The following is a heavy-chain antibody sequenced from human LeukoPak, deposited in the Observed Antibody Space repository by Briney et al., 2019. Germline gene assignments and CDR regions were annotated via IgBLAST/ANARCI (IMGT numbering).Heavy chain of an antibody. Sequence: PGGSLRLSCAASGFTFRNYAMNWVRQAPGKGLEWVSAISGTADTTSYADSVKGRFTISRDNSKNTLYLQMNSLRAEDTAVYYCAKVYYPYSSSWTTAGYWGQGTLVTVSS. CDR1: GFTFRNYA. J-gene: IGHJ4*02. CDR3: AKVYYPYSSSWTTAGY. CDR2: ISGTADTT. V-gene: IGHV3-23*01. D-gene: IGHD6-13*01.